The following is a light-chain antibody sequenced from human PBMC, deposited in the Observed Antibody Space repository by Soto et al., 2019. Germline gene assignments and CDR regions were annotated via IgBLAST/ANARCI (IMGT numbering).Light chain of an antibody. J-gene: IGLJ7*01. Sequence: QSALTQPPSVSGSPGQSVTISCTGTSSDVGSYNRVSWYQQPPGTAPKLMIYEVSNRPSGVPDRFSGSKSGNTASLAISGLQSADEADYYCAAWGANRDLLFGGGTQLTVL. CDR1: SSDVGSYNR. V-gene: IGLV2-18*01. CDR2: EVS. CDR3: AAWGANRDLL.